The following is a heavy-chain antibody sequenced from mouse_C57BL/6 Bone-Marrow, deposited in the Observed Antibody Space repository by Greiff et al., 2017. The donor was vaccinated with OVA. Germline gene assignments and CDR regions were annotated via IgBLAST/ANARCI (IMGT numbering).Heavy chain of an antibody. Sequence: QVQLQQSGAELVRPGASVTLSCKASGYTFTDYEMHWVKQTPVHGLEWLGAIDPETGGTASNQKFKGQGILTADKSSSTAYMELRSLTSEDSVVDYCTRGYSNYYAMDYWGQGTSVTVSS. J-gene: IGHJ4*01. D-gene: IGHD2-5*01. CDR2: IDPETGGT. CDR3: TRGYSNYYAMDY. V-gene: IGHV1-15*01. CDR1: GYTFTDYE.